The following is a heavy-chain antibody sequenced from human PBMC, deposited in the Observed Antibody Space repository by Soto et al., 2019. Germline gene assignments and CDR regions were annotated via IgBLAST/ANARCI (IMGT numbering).Heavy chain of an antibody. J-gene: IGHJ4*02. CDR1: GFTFSSYG. Sequence: GGSLRLSCAASGFTFSSYGMHWVRQAPGKGLEWVAVISYDGSNKYYADSVKGRFTISRDNSKNTLYMQMNSLRAEDTAVYYCAKIHHLIPDSSGLYYFDYWGQGTLVTVSS. CDR3: AKIHHLIPDSSGLYYFDY. V-gene: IGHV3-30*18. D-gene: IGHD3-22*01. CDR2: ISYDGSNK.